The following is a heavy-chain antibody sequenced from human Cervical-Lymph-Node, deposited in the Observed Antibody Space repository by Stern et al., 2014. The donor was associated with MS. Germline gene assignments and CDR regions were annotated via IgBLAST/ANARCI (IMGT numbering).Heavy chain of an antibody. CDR2: IIPSAGNT. V-gene: IGHV1-46*04. Sequence: VQLVESGAEVKKPGAAVKVSCMASGYSFTSYFINWVRPAPGQRLEWLGLIIPSAGNTNYAQKLHGRVVMTSDTSSGTVYMELSSLRYEDTAVYYCARDEGADYWGQGTLVTVSS. CDR1: GYSFTSYF. J-gene: IGHJ4*02. CDR3: ARDEGADY.